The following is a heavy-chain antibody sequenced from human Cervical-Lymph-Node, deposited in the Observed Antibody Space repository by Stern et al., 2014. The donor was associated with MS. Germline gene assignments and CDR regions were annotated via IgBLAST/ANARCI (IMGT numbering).Heavy chain of an antibody. CDR2: IHYTGTP. CDR3: ARRFIVTADHVDW. CDR1: GGSISSGGYD. D-gene: IGHD2-2*01. Sequence: VQLEESGPGLVKPSETLSLTCTVSGGSISSGGYDWAWIRQPPGKGLEWIASIHYTGTPYFNPSLKSRVTISVDTSEKRFSLNLGSVTAADTAVYYCARRFIVTADHVDWWGQGTLVIVSS. J-gene: IGHJ4*02. V-gene: IGHV4-39*01.